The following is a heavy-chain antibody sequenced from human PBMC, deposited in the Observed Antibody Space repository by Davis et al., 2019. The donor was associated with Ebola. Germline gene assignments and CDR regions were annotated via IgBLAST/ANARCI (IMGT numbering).Heavy chain of an antibody. J-gene: IGHJ6*02. CDR2: IRSKGYGGTT. CDR3: TRDLKQPPPSYYYGMDV. V-gene: IGHV3-49*03. D-gene: IGHD6-13*01. CDR1: GFTFGDYV. Sequence: GESLKISCAGSGFTFGDYVINWIRQAPGKGLEWVGFIRSKGYGGTTQYAASVKGRITISRDDSKSIAFLQMNSLKTDDTAVYYCTRDLKQPPPSYYYGMDVWGQGTTVTVSS.